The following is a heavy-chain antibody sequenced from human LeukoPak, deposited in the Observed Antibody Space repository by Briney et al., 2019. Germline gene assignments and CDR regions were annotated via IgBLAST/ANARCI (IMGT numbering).Heavy chain of an antibody. D-gene: IGHD3-22*01. CDR1: GYTLTEFS. V-gene: IGHV1-24*01. J-gene: IGHJ4*02. CDR2: FYPTDGET. CDR3: STVDDSGGYDYTKTFDY. Sequence: ASLKVSCKVSGYTLTEFSIHWVRQAPGKGLEWMGDFYPTDGETIYAQKFQGRVTITEDTTTSTAYMVLSSLISEDTAVEYCSTVDDSGGYDYTKTFDYWGQGTLVTVSS.